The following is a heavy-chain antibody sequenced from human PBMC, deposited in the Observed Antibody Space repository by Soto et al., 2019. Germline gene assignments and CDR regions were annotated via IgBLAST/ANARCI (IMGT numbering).Heavy chain of an antibody. V-gene: IGHV1-18*04. CDR2: ISAYNGNT. J-gene: IGHJ4*02. CDR1: GYTFTSYG. CDR3: ASSAYYYDSSGYYPALFDY. D-gene: IGHD3-22*01. Sequence: ASVKVSCKASGYTFTSYGISWVRQAPGQGLEWMGWISAYNGNTNYAQKLQGRVTMTTDTSTSTAYMELRSLRSDDTAVYYCASSAYYYDSSGYYPALFDYWGQGTLVTVSS.